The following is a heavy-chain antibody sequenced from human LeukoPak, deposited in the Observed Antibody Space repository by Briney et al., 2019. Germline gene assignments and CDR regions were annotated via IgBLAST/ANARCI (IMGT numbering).Heavy chain of an antibody. J-gene: IGHJ4*02. D-gene: IGHD3-22*01. CDR1: GYTFTSYD. V-gene: IGHV1-8*01. CDR2: MNPNSGNT. CDR3: ARRRGYYDSNGYLAY. Sequence: ASVKVSCKASGYTFTSYDINWARQATGQGLEWMGWMNPNSGNTGYAQKFQGRVTMTRNTSISTAYMELSSLRSEDTAVYYCARRRGYYDSNGYLAYWGQGTLVTVSS.